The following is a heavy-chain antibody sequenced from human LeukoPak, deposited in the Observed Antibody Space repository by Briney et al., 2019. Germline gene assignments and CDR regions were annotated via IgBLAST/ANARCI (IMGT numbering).Heavy chain of an antibody. CDR2: IIPILGIA. J-gene: IGHJ4*02. CDR3: ARATDRGYSYGLDY. V-gene: IGHV1-69*04. D-gene: IGHD5-18*01. Sequence: SVKVSCKTFGFTFNTYGISWVRQAPGQGLEWMGRIIPILGIANYAQKFQGRVTITADKSTSTAYMELSSLRSEDTAVYYCARATDRGYSYGLDYWGQGTLVTVSS. CDR1: GFTFNTYG.